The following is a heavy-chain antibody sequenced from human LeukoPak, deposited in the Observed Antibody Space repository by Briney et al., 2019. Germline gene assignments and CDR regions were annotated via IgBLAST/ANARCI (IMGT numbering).Heavy chain of an antibody. CDR2: IYHSGST. D-gene: IGHD5-18*01. J-gene: IGHJ4*02. CDR1: GYSISSGYY. V-gene: IGHV4-38-2*02. Sequence: SETLSLTCTVSGYSISSGYYWGWIRQPPGKGLEWIGNIYHSGSTYYNPSLKSRVTISVGTSKNQFSLKLSSVTTADTAVYYCARVDTAMVFLDYWGQGTLVTVSS. CDR3: ARVDTAMVFLDY.